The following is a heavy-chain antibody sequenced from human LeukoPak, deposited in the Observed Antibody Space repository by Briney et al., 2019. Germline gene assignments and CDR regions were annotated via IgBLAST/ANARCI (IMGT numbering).Heavy chain of an antibody. CDR1: GFTFTNYW. D-gene: IGHD3-10*02. CDR2: MKQDGREK. J-gene: IGHJ6*04. V-gene: IGHV3-7*01. Sequence: GGSLRLSCVASGFTFTNYWMTWVRQAPGKGLEWVANMKQDGREKYYVDSVKGRFTVSRDNAKNSLYLQMDSLRDEDTAVYYCAELGITMIGGVWGKGTTVTISS. CDR3: AELGITMIGGV.